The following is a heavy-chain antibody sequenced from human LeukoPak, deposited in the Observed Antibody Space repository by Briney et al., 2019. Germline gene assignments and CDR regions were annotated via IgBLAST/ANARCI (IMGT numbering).Heavy chain of an antibody. CDR3: ASGKQLADFDY. V-gene: IGHV1-18*01. CDR1: GYTFTSYA. Sequence: GASVKVSCKASGYTFTSYAISWVRQAPGQGLGWKGWISAYNSNTNYAQKLQGRVTMTTDTSTSTAYMELRSLRSDDTAVYYCASGKQLADFDYWGQRTLVTVSS. J-gene: IGHJ4*02. CDR2: ISAYNSNT. D-gene: IGHD6-6*01.